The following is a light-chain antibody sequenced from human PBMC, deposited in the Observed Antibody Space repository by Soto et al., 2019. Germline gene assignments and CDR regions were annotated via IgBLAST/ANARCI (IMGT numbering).Light chain of an antibody. V-gene: IGKV1-39*01. CDR2: DAS. CDR3: QQSFSPLLS. CDR1: QTISTY. J-gene: IGKJ4*01. Sequence: DIQLTQSPSSLSASVGDRVTLTCRASQTISTYLTWFQQKPGNAPKVLIYDASTLQSGVPSRFSGSGSGADFTLTSTGLPPEDFATYYCQQSFSPLLSFGGGTKVEIK.